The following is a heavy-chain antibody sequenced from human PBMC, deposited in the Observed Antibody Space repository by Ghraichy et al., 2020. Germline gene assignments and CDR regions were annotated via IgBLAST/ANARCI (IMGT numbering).Heavy chain of an antibody. CDR1: GFTFSSYS. Sequence: ETLSLTCAASGFTFSSYSMNWVRQPPGKGLEWVSYIGVSSSPIYYAASVKGRFTISRDNAKNSLYLQMSGLRGEDTAVYYCATSGSTTHGYWFDSWGQGSLVTISS. J-gene: IGHJ5*01. V-gene: IGHV3-48*04. CDR3: ATSGSTTHGYWFDS. CDR2: IGVSSSPI. D-gene: IGHD2/OR15-2a*01.